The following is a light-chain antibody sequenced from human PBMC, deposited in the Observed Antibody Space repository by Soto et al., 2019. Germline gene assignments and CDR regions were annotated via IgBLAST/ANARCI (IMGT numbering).Light chain of an antibody. V-gene: IGLV2-14*01. J-gene: IGLJ2*01. CDR3: ISYTSSTTL. Sequence: QSVLTQPASVSGSPGQSITISCTGTSSDVGGYDYVSWYQQHPGKAPRLMVYGVSNRPSGVSNRFSGSKSGNTASLTISGLQAEDEADYYCISYTSSTTLFGGGTKLTVL. CDR2: GVS. CDR1: SSDVGGYDY.